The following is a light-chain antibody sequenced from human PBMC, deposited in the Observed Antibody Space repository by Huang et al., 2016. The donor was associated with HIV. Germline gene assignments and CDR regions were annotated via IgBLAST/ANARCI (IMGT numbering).Light chain of an antibody. Sequence: DVIMTQSPLLLPVTLGQPAAISCRSSQTLVHTDGNTYLNWFLQRPGQSPRRLIYKVSNRDSGVPDRLTGSGSGIEFTLTISRVEAEDVGIYYCMQGTHWPPGTFGQGTNMEIK. V-gene: IGKV2-30*02. CDR3: MQGTHWPPGT. CDR2: KVS. J-gene: IGKJ1*01. CDR1: QTLVHTDGNTY.